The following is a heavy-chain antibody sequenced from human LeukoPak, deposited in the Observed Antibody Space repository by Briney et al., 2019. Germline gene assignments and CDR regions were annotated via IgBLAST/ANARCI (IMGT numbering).Heavy chain of an antibody. CDR3: ARGGIRLYYDFRSGYSQFDY. CDR2: INHSGST. J-gene: IGHJ4*02. V-gene: IGHV4-34*01. CDR1: GGSFSGYY. D-gene: IGHD3-3*01. Sequence: TSETLSLTCAVYGGSFSGYYWSWIRQPPGKGLEWIGEINHSGSTNYNPSLKSRVTISVDTSKNQFSLKLSSVTAADTAVYYCARGGIRLYYDFRSGYSQFDYWGQGTLVTVSS.